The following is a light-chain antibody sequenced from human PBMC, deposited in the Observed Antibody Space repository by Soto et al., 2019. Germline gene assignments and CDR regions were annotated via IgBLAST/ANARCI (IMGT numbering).Light chain of an antibody. V-gene: IGLV2-14*01. J-gene: IGLJ2*01. CDR3: SSYTTSSTLV. CDR2: EVS. Sequence: QSALTQPASVSGSPGQSITISCTGTSSDVGGHNYVSWYQQHPGKVPKLIIYEVSDRPSGTSNRFSGSKSGNTASLTISGLQAEDEADYFCSSYTTSSTLVFGGGT. CDR1: SSDVGGHNY.